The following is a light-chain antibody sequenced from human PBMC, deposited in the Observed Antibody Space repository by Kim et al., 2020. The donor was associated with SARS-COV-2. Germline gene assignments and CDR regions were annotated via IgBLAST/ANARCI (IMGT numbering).Light chain of an antibody. V-gene: IGLV2-14*03. J-gene: IGLJ1*01. CDR1: SSDVGDYNF. CDR2: DVS. CDR3: SSYASRRINV. Sequence: GQSITIACTGTSSDVGDYNFVSWYQHHPGKAPKLILYDVSYRPSGVSNRFSGSKSGNTASLTTSGLQAEDDGDYYCSSYASRRINVFGTGTKVTVL.